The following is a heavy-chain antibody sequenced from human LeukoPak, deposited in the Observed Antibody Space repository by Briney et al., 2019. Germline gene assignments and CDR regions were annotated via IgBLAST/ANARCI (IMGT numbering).Heavy chain of an antibody. Sequence: ASLKVSCKASGYTFTGYYMRWVRQAPGQGREWMGWINPNSGGTNYAQKFQGRVTLTRDTSISTAYMELSRLRSDDTAVYYCARDRRIVGGYYFDYWGQGTLVTVSS. CDR1: GYTFTGYY. D-gene: IGHD1-26*01. J-gene: IGHJ4*02. V-gene: IGHV1-2*02. CDR2: INPNSGGT. CDR3: ARDRRIVGGYYFDY.